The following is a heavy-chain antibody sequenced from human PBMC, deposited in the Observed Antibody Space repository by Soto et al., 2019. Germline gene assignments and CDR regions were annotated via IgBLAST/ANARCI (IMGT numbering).Heavy chain of an antibody. Sequence: XATLSLSCTVCGDCIRSYYWSWILQPPGKGLEWIGYIYYSGSTNYNPSLKSRVTISVDTSKNQFSLKLSSVTAADTAVYYCARASGSYCSSTSCYTGYYYYGMDVWGQGTTVTVSS. V-gene: IGHV4-59*01. J-gene: IGHJ6*02. CDR1: GDCIRSYY. CDR3: ARASGSYCSSTSCYTGYYYYGMDV. D-gene: IGHD2-2*02. CDR2: IYYSGST.